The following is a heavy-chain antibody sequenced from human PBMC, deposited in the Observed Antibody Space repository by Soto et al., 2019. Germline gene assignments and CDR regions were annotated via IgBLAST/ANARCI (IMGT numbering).Heavy chain of an antibody. D-gene: IGHD1-1*01. J-gene: IGHJ3*01. Sequence: PGESLKISCQATGYMFTAYVICWVRQVPVKGLEWMGIIYPSDSDTTYHPSMQGNVTVSVDKSVSTAYVHWTSLKASDTATYYCARRGPQYKLGHRAFDAWGQGKLVTVSS. CDR2: IYPSDSDT. CDR1: GYMFTAYV. CDR3: ARRGPQYKLGHRAFDA. V-gene: IGHV5-51*01.